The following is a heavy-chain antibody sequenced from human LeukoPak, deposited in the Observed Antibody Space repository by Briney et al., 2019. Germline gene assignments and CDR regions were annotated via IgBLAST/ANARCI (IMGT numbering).Heavy chain of an antibody. Sequence: GGSLRLSCEASGFTFSNWWMSWVRQAPGKGLEWVANIKQDGSEKYYVDSVKGRFTISRDNAKNSLYLQMNSLRAEDTAVYYCARGQSSGWYFYFDYWGQGTLVTVSS. D-gene: IGHD6-19*01. J-gene: IGHJ4*02. CDR3: ARGQSSGWYFYFDY. CDR2: IKQDGSEK. V-gene: IGHV3-7*04. CDR1: GFTFSNWW.